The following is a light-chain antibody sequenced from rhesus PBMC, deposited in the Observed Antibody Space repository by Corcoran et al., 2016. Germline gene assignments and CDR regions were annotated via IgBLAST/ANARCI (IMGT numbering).Light chain of an antibody. V-gene: IGKV1-28*03. CDR1: QGISSY. CDR3: LQHNSYPYS. CDR2: AGS. Sequence: DIQMTQSPSSLSASVGDTVTITCRASQGISSYLTWFQQKTGKAPKPLIYAGSSLESGVPARFCSSGSGTDFTLTISSLQPEDFSVYYCLQHNSYPYSFGHGTKVEIK. J-gene: IGKJ2*01.